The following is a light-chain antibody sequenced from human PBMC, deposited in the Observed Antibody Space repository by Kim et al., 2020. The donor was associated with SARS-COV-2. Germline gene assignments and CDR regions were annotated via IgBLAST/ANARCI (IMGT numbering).Light chain of an antibody. CDR2: GKN. V-gene: IGLV3-19*01. CDR3: NSRDSSGNHVI. CDR1: SLRSYY. J-gene: IGLJ2*01. Sequence: SSELTQDPAVSVALGQTVMITCQGDSLRSYYASWYQQKPGQAPVLVIYGKNNRPSGIPDRFSGSSSGNTASLTITGAQAEDEADYYSNSRDSSGNHVIFG.